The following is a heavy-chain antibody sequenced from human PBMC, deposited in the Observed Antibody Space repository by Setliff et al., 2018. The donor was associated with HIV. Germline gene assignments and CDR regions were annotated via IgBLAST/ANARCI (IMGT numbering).Heavy chain of an antibody. Sequence: RLSCAASGFTFSSYGMHWVRQAPGKGLEWVAVIWYDGSNKNYADSVKGRFTISRDNSKKTLYLQMNSLRAEDTAVYYCAKDPYGGKGYFQYWGQGTLVTVSS. V-gene: IGHV3-33*06. J-gene: IGHJ1*01. D-gene: IGHD4-17*01. CDR2: IWYDGSNK. CDR1: GFTFSSYG. CDR3: AKDPYGGKGYFQY.